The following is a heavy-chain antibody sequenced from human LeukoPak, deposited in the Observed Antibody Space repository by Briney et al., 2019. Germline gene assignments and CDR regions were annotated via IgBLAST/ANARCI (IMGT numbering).Heavy chain of an antibody. CDR1: GGSVSSGSYY. Sequence: SETLSLTCTVSGGSVSSGSYYWSWIRQPPGKGLEWIGYIYYSGSTNYNPSLKSRVTISVDTSKNQFSLKLSSVTAADTAVYYCARTVAGTLDFDYWGQGTLVTVSS. CDR2: IYYSGST. CDR3: ARTVAGTLDFDY. J-gene: IGHJ4*02. D-gene: IGHD6-19*01. V-gene: IGHV4-61*01.